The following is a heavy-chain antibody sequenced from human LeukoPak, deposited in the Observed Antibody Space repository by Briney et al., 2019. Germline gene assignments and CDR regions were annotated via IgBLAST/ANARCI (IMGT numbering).Heavy chain of an antibody. CDR3: ARSSYSSSSSV. V-gene: IGHV3-30*03. J-gene: IGHJ3*01. CDR2: ISYDGSNK. CDR1: GFTFSSYG. D-gene: IGHD6-6*01. Sequence: GRPLRLSCAASGFTFSSYGMHWVRQAPGKGLEWVAVISYDGSNKYYADSVKGRFTISRDNSKNTLYLQMNSLRAEDTAVYYCARSSYSSSSSVWGQGTMVTVSS.